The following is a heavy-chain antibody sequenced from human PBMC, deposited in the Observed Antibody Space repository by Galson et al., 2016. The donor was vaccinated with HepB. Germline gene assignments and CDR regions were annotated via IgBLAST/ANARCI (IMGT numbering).Heavy chain of an antibody. J-gene: IGHJ6*02. CDR1: GYTFTPYY. V-gene: IGHV1-46*01. CDR3: ARNLGYCDIGSCPGMDV. Sequence: SVKVSCKASGYTFTPYYVHWVRQAPGKGLEGMGRTDPIRGAPYNAHHNQAKVTITGDTSPTTVFIELSSLRPEDTAVYYCARNLGYCDIGSCPGMDVWGQGTKVTVSS. D-gene: IGHD2/OR15-2a*01. CDR2: TDPIRGAP.